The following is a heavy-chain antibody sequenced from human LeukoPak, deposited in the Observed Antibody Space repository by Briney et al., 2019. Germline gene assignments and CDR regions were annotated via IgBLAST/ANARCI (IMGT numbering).Heavy chain of an antibody. J-gene: IGHJ4*02. V-gene: IGHV4-59*08. CDR1: GGSISNYY. CDR2: IYYSGST. D-gene: IGHD3-3*01. Sequence: SETLPLTCTVSGGSISNYYWSWIRQPPGKGVEWIGYIYYSGSTNYNPSLKSRVTISVDTSKNQFSLKLSSVTAADTAVYYCARLRIWDCAYWGQGTLVTVSS. CDR3: ARLRIWDCAY.